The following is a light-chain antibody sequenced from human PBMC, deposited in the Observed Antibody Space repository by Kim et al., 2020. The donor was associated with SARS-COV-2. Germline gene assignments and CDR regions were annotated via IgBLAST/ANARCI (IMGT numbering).Light chain of an antibody. V-gene: IGKV3-15*01. J-gene: IGKJ4*01. CDR2: GVS. CDR3: QQYNDWALT. CDR1: PTISRD. Sequence: PGERAPPSCRTSPTISRDLAWYQQKPGQAPRLLIYGVSTRATGIPATFTGSGSGTEFTLTISSLQSEDFAVYYCQQYNDWALTFGGGTKVDIK.